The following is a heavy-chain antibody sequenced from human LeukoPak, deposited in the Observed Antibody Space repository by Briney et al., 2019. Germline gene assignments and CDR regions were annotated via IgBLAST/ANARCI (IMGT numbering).Heavy chain of an antibody. V-gene: IGHV4-59*11. CDR2: IYYSGST. CDR1: GASISSHY. CDR3: AGSQGEYYYVDV. J-gene: IGHJ6*03. Sequence: SETLSLTCTVSGASISSHYWSWIRQPPGKTLEWIGYIYYSGSTNYNPSLEGRVTISVDTSKSQFSLNLTSVTAADTAVYYCAGSQGEYYYVDVWGNGTTVTVSS. D-gene: IGHD3-16*01.